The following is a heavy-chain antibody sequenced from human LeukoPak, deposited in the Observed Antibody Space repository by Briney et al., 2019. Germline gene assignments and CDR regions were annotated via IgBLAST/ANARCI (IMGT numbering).Heavy chain of an antibody. V-gene: IGHV1-69*05. J-gene: IGHJ4*02. CDR2: TIPIFGTA. D-gene: IGHD2-15*01. Sequence: SVKVSCKASGGTFSSYAISWVRQAPGQGLEWMGGTIPIFGTANYAQKFQGRVTITTDESTSTAYMELSSLRSEDTAVYYCARLYCSGGSCMDYFDYWGQGTLVTVSS. CDR1: GGTFSSYA. CDR3: ARLYCSGGSCMDYFDY.